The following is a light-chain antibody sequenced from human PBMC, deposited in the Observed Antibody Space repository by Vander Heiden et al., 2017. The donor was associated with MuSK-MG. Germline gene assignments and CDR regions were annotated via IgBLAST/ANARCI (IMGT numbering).Light chain of an antibody. J-gene: IGKJ1*01. V-gene: IGKV3-20*01. CDR1: QSVSSSY. CDR3: QQDGSSPRT. Sequence: EIVLPQPPGTLSLSPGERATLSCRASQSVSSSYLAWYQQKPGQAPRLLIYGASSRATGIPDRFSGSGSGTDFTLTISRLEPEDFAVYYCQQDGSSPRTFGQGTKVEIK. CDR2: GAS.